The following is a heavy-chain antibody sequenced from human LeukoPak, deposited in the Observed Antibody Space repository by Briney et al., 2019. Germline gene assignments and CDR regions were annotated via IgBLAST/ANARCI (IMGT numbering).Heavy chain of an antibody. CDR1: GYTFTSYG. CDR3: ARGVGTLGYCSSTSCQTRFDY. J-gene: IGHJ4*02. D-gene: IGHD2-2*01. Sequence: GASVKVSCKASGYTFTSYGISWVRQAPGQGLEWMGGIIPIFGTANYAQKFQGRVTITADESTSTAYMELSSLRSEDTAVYYCARGVGTLGYCSSTSCQTRFDYWGQGTLVTVSS. CDR2: IIPIFGTA. V-gene: IGHV1-69*13.